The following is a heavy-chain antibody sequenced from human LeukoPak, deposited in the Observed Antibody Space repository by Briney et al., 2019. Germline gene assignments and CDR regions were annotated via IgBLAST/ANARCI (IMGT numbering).Heavy chain of an antibody. CDR3: ARGRRGIVGADTIYYFDY. Sequence: GASLKVSCKASGYSFTAAYNIHWLRQAPGQGPEFMGWINPSSGDTGYAQKFQGRVTITRNNSISTAYMELSSLRSEDTAVYYCARGRRGIVGADTIYYFDYWGQGTLVTVSS. J-gene: IGHJ4*02. V-gene: IGHV1-8*03. CDR2: INPSSGDT. D-gene: IGHD1-26*01. CDR1: GYSFTAAYN.